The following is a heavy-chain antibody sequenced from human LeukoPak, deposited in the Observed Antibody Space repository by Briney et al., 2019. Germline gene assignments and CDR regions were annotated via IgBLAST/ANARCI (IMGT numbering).Heavy chain of an antibody. CDR1: GASNSSHY. CDR3: ARGIPSGSYKYYFDY. J-gene: IGHJ4*02. CDR2: ISYSGSI. Sequence: SETLSLTCTVSGASNSSHYWSWIRQPPGKGLEWIGYISYSGSINYNPSLRSRVTISVDTSKNQFSLKLSSVTAADTAVYYCARGIPSGSYKYYFDYWGQGTLVTVSS. V-gene: IGHV4-59*11. D-gene: IGHD1-26*01.